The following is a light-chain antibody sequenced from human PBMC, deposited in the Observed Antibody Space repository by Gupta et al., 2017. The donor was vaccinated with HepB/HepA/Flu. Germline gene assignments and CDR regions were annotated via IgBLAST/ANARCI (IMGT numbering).Light chain of an antibody. CDR1: SSNIGAGYG. J-gene: IGLJ2*01. CDR2: GNS. CDR3: QSYDNTLSGSL. Sequence: QSVLTPPPSVSGAPGQRVTISCTGSSSNIGAGYGVHWYQQLPRTAPKLLISGNSRRPSGVPDRFSGSKSGTSASLAITGLQAEDEAEYYCQSYDNTLSGSLFGGGIRLIVL. V-gene: IGLV1-40*01.